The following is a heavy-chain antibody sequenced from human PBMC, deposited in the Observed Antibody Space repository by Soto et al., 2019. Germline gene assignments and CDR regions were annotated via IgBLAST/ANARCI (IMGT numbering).Heavy chain of an antibody. CDR2: ISGSGGST. V-gene: IGHV3-23*01. CDR1: GFTFSSYA. Sequence: EVQLLESGGGLVQPGGSLRLSCAASGFTFSSYAMSWVRQAPGKGLEWVSAISGSGGSTYYADSVKGRFTISRDNSKNTLYLKMNSLRAEDTAVYYCARVYYDILTGYFGDFDYWGQGTLVTVSS. D-gene: IGHD3-9*01. CDR3: ARVYYDILTGYFGDFDY. J-gene: IGHJ4*02.